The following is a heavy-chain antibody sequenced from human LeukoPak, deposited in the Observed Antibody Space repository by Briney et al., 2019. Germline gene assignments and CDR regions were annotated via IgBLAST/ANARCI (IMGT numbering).Heavy chain of an antibody. Sequence: ASVKASCKASGYTFISYGITWVRQAPGQGLEWMGWISPYTTKTNYAQSLQGRVTMTTDTSTSTAYMELRSLRSDDTAVYYCAREGGVGPTAPPDYYSYQMDVWGKGTTVTVSS. J-gene: IGHJ6*03. D-gene: IGHD1-26*01. CDR2: ISPYTTKT. V-gene: IGHV1-18*01. CDR1: GYTFISYG. CDR3: AREGGVGPTAPPDYYSYQMDV.